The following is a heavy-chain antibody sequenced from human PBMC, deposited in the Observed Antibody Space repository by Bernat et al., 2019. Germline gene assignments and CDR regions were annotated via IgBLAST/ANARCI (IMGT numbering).Heavy chain of an antibody. CDR1: GFTFSSYG. CDR3: AMDLSSYSNYVLRYYFDY. CDR2: ISYDGSNK. D-gene: IGHD4-11*01. Sequence: QVQLVESGGGVVQPGRSLRLSCAASGFTFSSYGMHWVRQAPGKGLEWVAVISYDGSNKYYADSVKGRFTISRDNSKNTLYLQMNSLRAEDTAVYYCAMDLSSYSNYVLRYYFDYWGQGTLVTVSS. J-gene: IGHJ4*02. V-gene: IGHV3-30*03.